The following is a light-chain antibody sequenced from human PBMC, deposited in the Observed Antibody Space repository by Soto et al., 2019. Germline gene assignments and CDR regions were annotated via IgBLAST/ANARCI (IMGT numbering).Light chain of an antibody. CDR1: SSNIGNNA. CDR2: YDD. Sequence: QSVLTQPPSVSEAPRQRVTISCSGSSSNIGNNAVNWYQQLPGKAPKLLIYYDDLLPSGVSDRFSGSKSGTSASLAISGLQADDEADYYCISYTVSRSYVFGTGTKVTVL. J-gene: IGLJ1*01. V-gene: IGLV1-36*01. CDR3: ISYTVSRSYV.